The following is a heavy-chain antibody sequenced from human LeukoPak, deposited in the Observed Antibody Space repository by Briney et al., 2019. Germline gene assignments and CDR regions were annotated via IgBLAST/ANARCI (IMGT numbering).Heavy chain of an antibody. V-gene: IGHV4-34*01. CDR2: INHSGST. D-gene: IGHD6-13*01. Sequence: SETLSLTCAVYGGSFSGYYWSWIRQPPGKGLEWIGGINHSGSTNYNPSLKSRVTISVDTSKNQFSLKLSSVTAADTAVYYCARSSSPAFFDYWGQGTLVTVSS. CDR3: ARSSSPAFFDY. CDR1: GGSFSGYY. J-gene: IGHJ4*02.